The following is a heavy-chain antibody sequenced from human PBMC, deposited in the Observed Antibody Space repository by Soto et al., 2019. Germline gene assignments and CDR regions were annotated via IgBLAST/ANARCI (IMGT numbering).Heavy chain of an antibody. Sequence: VQLAQSGAEVKKPGASVKVSCKTSGDSFNDYYIHWVLQAPGQGLEWMGWINPNGGATKFAQTSQGRGTATRETSIRTVYMVLISLRSDYTAVYFFARESGVATATLDYYSFYMDVWGKGTTVTFSS. CDR1: GDSFNDYY. V-gene: IGHV1-2*02. D-gene: IGHD5-12*01. CDR2: INPNGGAT. J-gene: IGHJ6*03. CDR3: ARESGVATATLDYYSFYMDV.